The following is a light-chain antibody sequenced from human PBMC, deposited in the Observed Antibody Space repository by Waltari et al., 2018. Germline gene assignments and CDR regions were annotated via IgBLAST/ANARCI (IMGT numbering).Light chain of an antibody. V-gene: IGKV2D-29*01. CDR3: MQSIQLPLT. J-gene: IGKJ4*01. CDR1: SRPHRARNTY. Sequence: SRPHRARNTYLSWYLQKPGQPPELLIYEVSSRFSGVPDRFSGSGSVTYVNLKISRVEAEDVCVYYCMQSIQLPLTFGAGTKVEIK. CDR2: EVS.